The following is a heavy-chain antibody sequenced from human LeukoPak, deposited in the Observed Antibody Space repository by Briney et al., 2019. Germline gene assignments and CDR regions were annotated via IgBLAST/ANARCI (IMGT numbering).Heavy chain of an antibody. CDR1: GYTFTSYG. D-gene: IGHD1-26*01. J-gene: IGHJ4*02. Sequence: GASVTVSCKASGYTFTSYGISWVRQAPGQGLEWMGWISAYNGNTNYAQTLQGRVTMTTDTSTSTAYMELRSLRSDDTAVYYCVRDISEMGASAYWGQGTLVTVSS. V-gene: IGHV1-18*01. CDR2: ISAYNGNT. CDR3: VRDISEMGASAY.